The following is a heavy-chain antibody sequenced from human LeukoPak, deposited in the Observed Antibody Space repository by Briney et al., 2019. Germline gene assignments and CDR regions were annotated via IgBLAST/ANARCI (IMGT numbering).Heavy chain of an antibody. CDR2: IYTDGST. D-gene: IGHD5-12*01. Sequence: PSETLSLTCSVSGGSISSYYWSWIRQPPGKGLEWLAFIYTDGSTNYNPSLKSRVTISVDTSSNQFSLKLSSVTAADTAVYFCAKTGNGYDPLYYYYYMDVWRKGTTVTVSS. CDR3: AKTGNGYDPLYYYYYMDV. J-gene: IGHJ6*03. CDR1: GGSISSYY. V-gene: IGHV4-4*09.